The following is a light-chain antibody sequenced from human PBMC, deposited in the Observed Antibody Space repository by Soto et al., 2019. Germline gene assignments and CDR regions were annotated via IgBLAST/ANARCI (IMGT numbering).Light chain of an antibody. CDR1: SSDVGGYNY. Sequence: QSVLTQPASVSGSPGQSITISCTVTSSDVGGYNYVSWYQQHPGKAPKLMIYEVSNRPSGVSNRFSGSKSGNTASPTISGLQAEDEADYYCSSYTSSSTRVFGTGTKVTLL. V-gene: IGLV2-14*01. J-gene: IGLJ1*01. CDR2: EVS. CDR3: SSYTSSSTRV.